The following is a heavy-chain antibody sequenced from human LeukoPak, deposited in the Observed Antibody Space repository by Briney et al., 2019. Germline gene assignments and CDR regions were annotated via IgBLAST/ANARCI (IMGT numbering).Heavy chain of an antibody. Sequence: GGSLRLSCTASGFTFSSHAMSWVRQAPGKGLEWVSVISGGGDSTFYADSVKGRFTISRDNSKNSLYLQINSLRAEDTAIYYCAKGKYCGVDCYSGFDYWGQGTLVTVSS. J-gene: IGHJ4*02. D-gene: IGHD2-21*02. CDR2: ISGGGDST. V-gene: IGHV3-23*01. CDR3: AKGKYCGVDCYSGFDY. CDR1: GFTFSSHA.